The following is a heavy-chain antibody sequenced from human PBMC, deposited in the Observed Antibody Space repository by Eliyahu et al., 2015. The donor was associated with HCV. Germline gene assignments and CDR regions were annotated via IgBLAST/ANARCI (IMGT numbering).Heavy chain of an antibody. CDR2: IYHSGTA. J-gene: IGHJ3*01. V-gene: IGHV4-39*01. CDR3: ARLPFLTRQAFDL. CDR1: GGSIAXPTYY. Sequence: QLQLQESGPGLVQASETLSLTCAVSGGSIAXPTYYWGWXXQPPGKGLEWIGSIYHSGTAYYNPSPKGRVTMSVDSSRNQFSLTLRSVTTADRAVYYCARLPFLTRQAFDLWGQGTMVTVTS. D-gene: IGHD2/OR15-2a*01.